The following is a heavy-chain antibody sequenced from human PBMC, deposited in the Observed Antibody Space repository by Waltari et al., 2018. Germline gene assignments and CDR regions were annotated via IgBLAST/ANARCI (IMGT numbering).Heavy chain of an antibody. CDR2: IRDDGSNK. D-gene: IGHD4-17*01. Sequence: QVQLVESGGGVVQPGGSLRLSCAASGFTFSSYGMHWVRQAPGKGLEGVAFIRDDGSNKYYADSVKGRFTISRDNSKNTLYLQMNSLRAEDTAVYYCAKDLTTVTTDYYYGMDVWGQGTTVTVSS. V-gene: IGHV3-30*02. CDR1: GFTFSSYG. CDR3: AKDLTTVTTDYYYGMDV. J-gene: IGHJ6*02.